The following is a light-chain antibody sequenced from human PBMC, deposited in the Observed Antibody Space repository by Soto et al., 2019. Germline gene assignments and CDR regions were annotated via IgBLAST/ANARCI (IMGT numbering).Light chain of an antibody. J-gene: IGLJ3*02. CDR2: EVS. V-gene: IGLV2-8*01. CDR1: SSDLGGYNY. CDR3: SSYAGSNIGV. Sequence: QSVLTQPPSASGSPGQSVTISCTGTSSDLGGYNYVSWYQQHPGKAPKLMIYEVSKRPSGVPDRFSGSKSGNTASLTVSGLQAEDEADYYCSSYAGSNIGVFGGGTKLTVL.